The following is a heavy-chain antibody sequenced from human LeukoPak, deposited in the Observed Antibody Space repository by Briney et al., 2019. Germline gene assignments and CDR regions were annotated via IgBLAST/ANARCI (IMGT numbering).Heavy chain of an antibody. CDR3: ARDRHKLVDIVAGTLDY. CDR2: IYHSGST. CDR1: GYSISNGYY. V-gene: IGHV4-38-2*02. Sequence: SETLSLTCTVSGYSISNGYYWGWVRQPPGKGLEWIGSIYHSGSTYYSPSLKSRVTISVDTSKNQFSLKLSSVTAADTAVYYCARDRHKLVDIVAGTLDYWGQGTLVTVSS. D-gene: IGHD5-12*01. J-gene: IGHJ4*02.